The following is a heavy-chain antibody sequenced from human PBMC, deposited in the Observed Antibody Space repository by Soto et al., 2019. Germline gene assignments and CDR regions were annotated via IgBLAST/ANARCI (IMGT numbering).Heavy chain of an antibody. V-gene: IGHV1-18*01. CDR2: ISTYNGIT. CDR1: GFTFKGSY. J-gene: IGHJ4*02. D-gene: IGHD2-21*01. Sequence: QIQLVQSGAEVKKPGASVKVSCKTSGFTFKGSYIYWVRQAPGQGLELMGWISTYNGITQYTESLQDRVTMTIETSAGTAHLELRSLTSEDTAVYFCVRGDTYYSEWYFQYWGQGTLVSVSS. CDR3: VRGDTYYSEWYFQY.